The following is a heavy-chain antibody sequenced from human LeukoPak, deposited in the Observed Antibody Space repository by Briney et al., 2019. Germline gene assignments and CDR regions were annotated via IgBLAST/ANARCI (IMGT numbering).Heavy chain of an antibody. Sequence: PGGSLRLSCAASGFTFSSYSMNWVRQAPGKGLEWVSSISSSSSYIYYADSVKGRFTISRDNAKNSLYLQMNSLRAEDTAVYYCAREYSSSPSFDYWGQGTLVTVSS. J-gene: IGHJ4*02. V-gene: IGHV3-21*01. CDR3: AREYSSSPSFDY. D-gene: IGHD6-6*01. CDR1: GFTFSSYS. CDR2: ISSSSSYI.